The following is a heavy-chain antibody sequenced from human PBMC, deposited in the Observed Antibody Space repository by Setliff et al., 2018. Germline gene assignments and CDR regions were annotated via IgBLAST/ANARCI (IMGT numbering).Heavy chain of an antibody. V-gene: IGHV4-34*01. D-gene: IGHD3-3*01. Sequence: PSETLSLTCAAYGGTFSDYHWTWIRQSPEKGLEWIGEINHRGSTNYNPSLKSRVTISLDTSKNQFSLSLTSVTAEDTAVYYCARMSGFQYMDVWGKGTTVTVSS. CDR3: ARMSGFQYMDV. J-gene: IGHJ6*03. CDR2: INHRGST. CDR1: GGTFSDYH.